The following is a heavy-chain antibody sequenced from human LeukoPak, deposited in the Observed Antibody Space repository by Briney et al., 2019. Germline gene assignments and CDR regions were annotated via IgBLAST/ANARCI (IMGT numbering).Heavy chain of an antibody. J-gene: IGHJ4*02. D-gene: IGHD3-22*01. V-gene: IGHV3-49*03. Sequence: GGSLRLSCTASGFTFGDYGMSWFRQAPGKGLEWVGFIRSKAYGGTTEYAASVKGRFTISRDDSKSIAYLQMNSLKTEDTAVYYCARDAVPYYYDSSGYYADYWGQGTLVTVSS. CDR2: IRSKAYGGTT. CDR3: ARDAVPYYYDSSGYYADY. CDR1: GFTFGDYG.